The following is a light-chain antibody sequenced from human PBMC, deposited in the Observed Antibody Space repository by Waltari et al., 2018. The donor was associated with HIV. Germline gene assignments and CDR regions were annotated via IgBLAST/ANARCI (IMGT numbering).Light chain of an antibody. Sequence: EIEVIQTPDSLSVTPGQPASISCKTSQTLLYRDGKTYLYWYLQKAGQPPQPLIYEVSNRLSGVSDRFSGSGSETDFTLTISRVEAEDVGVYYCLQGVRLYTFGQGTKLEIK. CDR1: QTLLYRDGKTY. J-gene: IGKJ2*01. CDR3: LQGVRLYT. CDR2: EVS. V-gene: IGKV2D-29*01.